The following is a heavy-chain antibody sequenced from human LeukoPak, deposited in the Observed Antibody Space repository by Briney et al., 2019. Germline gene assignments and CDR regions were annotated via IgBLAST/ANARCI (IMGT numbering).Heavy chain of an antibody. CDR2: IYYSGST. D-gene: IGHD5-18*01. CDR3: ARRGYTYGHFDY. J-gene: IGHJ4*02. V-gene: IGHV4-30-4*01. CDR1: GDSISSGDYY. Sequence: SETLSLTCTVSGDSISSGDYYWSWIRQPPGKALEWIGYIYYSGSTYYNPSLKSRVTISIDTSKNQFSLKLSSVTAADTAMYYCARRGYTYGHFDYWGPGTLVTVSS.